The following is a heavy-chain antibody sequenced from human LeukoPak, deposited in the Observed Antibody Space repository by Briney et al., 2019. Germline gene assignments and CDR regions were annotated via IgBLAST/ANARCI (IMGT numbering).Heavy chain of an antibody. CDR1: GFTFTTYY. Sequence: GASVKVSCKASGFTFTTYYMHWVRQAPGQGLGWMGLINPSGTSTNYAQKFQGRVTMTKDTSTSTVYMELNSLRSEDTAVYYCAREFRGGYFDYWGQGTLVTVSS. D-gene: IGHD2-21*01. J-gene: IGHJ4*02. CDR2: INPSGTST. CDR3: AREFRGGYFDY. V-gene: IGHV1-46*01.